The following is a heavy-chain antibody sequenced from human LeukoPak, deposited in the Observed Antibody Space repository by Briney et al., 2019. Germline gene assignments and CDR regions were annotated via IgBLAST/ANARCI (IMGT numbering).Heavy chain of an antibody. J-gene: IGHJ3*02. CDR3: VKDRGGAYYESSVDI. V-gene: IGHV3-30*18. D-gene: IGHD3-22*01. CDR1: GFSFSNYG. Sequence: GGSLRLSCAASGFSFSNYGIHWVRQAPGKGLEWVAVISYDGNNKYYADSVKGRFTISRDNSKNTLYLQMNSLRAEDTAVYYCVKDRGGAYYESSVDIWGRGTMVTVSS. CDR2: ISYDGNNK.